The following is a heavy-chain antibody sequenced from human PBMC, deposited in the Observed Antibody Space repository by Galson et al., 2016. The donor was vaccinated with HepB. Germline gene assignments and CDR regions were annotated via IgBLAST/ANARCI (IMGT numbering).Heavy chain of an antibody. Sequence: LRLSCAASGFTFSSYWMHWVRQAPGKGLVWVSRISTDGRTANQADSVKGRFTISRENARNTVYLQMNSLTAEDTAVYYCGAFRGDSSGYGEYWSQGSLVTVSS. D-gene: IGHD5-18*01. CDR1: GFTFSSYW. J-gene: IGHJ4*02. CDR2: ISTDGRTA. V-gene: IGHV3-74*01. CDR3: GAFRGDSSGYGEY.